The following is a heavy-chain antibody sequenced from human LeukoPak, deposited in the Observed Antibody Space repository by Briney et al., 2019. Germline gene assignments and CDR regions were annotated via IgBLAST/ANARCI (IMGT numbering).Heavy chain of an antibody. CDR1: LDSTTSNF. J-gene: IGHJ4*02. D-gene: IGHD1-14*01. CDR3: AREILGGFNPGAY. CDR2: IHRSGSP. V-gene: IGHV4-4*02. Sequence: SETLSLTCTVSLDSTTSNFWSWVRQSPGKGLEWIGEIHRSGSPNYNPSLQSRVTTSIDRSRNQIALELSSVTAADTAVYYCAREILGGFNPGAYWGQGTLVTVSS.